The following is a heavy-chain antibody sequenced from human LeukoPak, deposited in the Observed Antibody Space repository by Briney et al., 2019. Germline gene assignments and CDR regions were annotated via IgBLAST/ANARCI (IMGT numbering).Heavy chain of an antibody. D-gene: IGHD3-10*01. CDR2: IYSGGST. Sequence: GGFLRLSCAASGFTVSSNYMSWVRQAPGKGLEWVSVIYSGGSTYYADSVKGRFTISRHNSKNTLYLQMNSLRAEDTAVYYCARDFGSGSYGPKYYYYGMDVWGQGTTVTVSS. J-gene: IGHJ6*02. CDR3: ARDFGSGSYGPKYYYYGMDV. CDR1: GFTVSSNY. V-gene: IGHV3-53*04.